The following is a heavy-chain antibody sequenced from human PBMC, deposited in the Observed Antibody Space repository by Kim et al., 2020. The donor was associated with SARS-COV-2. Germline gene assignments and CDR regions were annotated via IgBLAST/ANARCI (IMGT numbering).Heavy chain of an antibody. Sequence: MYYAYSVKGRFTISRDNAKNSLYLQMNSLRAEDTAVYYCARESLGGGYDSWGQGTLVTVSS. CDR2: M. CDR3: ARESLGGGYDS. J-gene: IGHJ5*02. D-gene: IGHD5-12*01. V-gene: IGHV3-21*01.